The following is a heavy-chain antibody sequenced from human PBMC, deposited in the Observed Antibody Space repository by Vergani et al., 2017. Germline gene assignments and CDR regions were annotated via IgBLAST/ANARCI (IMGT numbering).Heavy chain of an antibody. V-gene: IGHV3-23*01. J-gene: IGHJ4*02. CDR1: GFTFSSYA. CDR2: ISGSGGST. D-gene: IGHD3-10*01. Sequence: EVQLLESGGGLVQPGGSLRLSCAASGFTFSSYAMSWVRQAPGKGLEWVSAISGSGGSTYYADSVKGRFTISRDNSKNTLYLQMNSLRAEDTAVYYYAKDEAILWRSPVFDYWGQGTLVTVSS. CDR3: AKDEAILWRSPVFDY.